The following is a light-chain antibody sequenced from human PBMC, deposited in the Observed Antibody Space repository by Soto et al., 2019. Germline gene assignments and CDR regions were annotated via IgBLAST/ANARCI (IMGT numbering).Light chain of an antibody. Sequence: DIHIAHFPSSLSSVVVGRVTITCRASQGITNYVAWFQQKPGKAPRSLIFAASTLQSGVPSKFSGSGSGTDFTLTISNLQPEDFATYYCQQYKSYPYTFGQGTKVDIK. J-gene: IGKJ2*01. CDR1: QGITNY. CDR2: AAS. V-gene: IGKV1-16*02. CDR3: QQYKSYPYT.